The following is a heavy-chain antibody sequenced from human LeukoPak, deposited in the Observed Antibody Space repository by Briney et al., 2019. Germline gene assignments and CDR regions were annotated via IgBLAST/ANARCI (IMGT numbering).Heavy chain of an antibody. J-gene: IGHJ5*02. V-gene: IGHV1-69*13. CDR2: IIPLFDTP. D-gene: IGHD6-19*01. Sequence: SVKVSCKASGGTFSSYAVSWVRQAPGQGLEWMGGIIPLFDTPNYAQKFQGRVTITADESTTTAFMELSSLRSEDTAVYYCALLFRGRIAVAGNHWGQGTLVTVSS. CDR3: ALLFRGRIAVAGNH. CDR1: GGTFSSYA.